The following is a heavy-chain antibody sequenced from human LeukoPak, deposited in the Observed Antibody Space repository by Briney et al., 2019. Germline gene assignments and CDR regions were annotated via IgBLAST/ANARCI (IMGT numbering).Heavy chain of an antibody. Sequence: GGSLRLSCAVSGITFRKYVMNWVRQPPGKGLEWVSDISASGGGTNYADSVKGRFTISRDNSKSTLYLQLNRLRPEDTAVYYCTERGQNGGAFDYWGQGTLVTVSS. CDR2: ISASGGGT. J-gene: IGHJ4*02. CDR1: GITFRKYV. V-gene: IGHV3-23*01. CDR3: TERGQNGGAFDY. D-gene: IGHD3-16*01.